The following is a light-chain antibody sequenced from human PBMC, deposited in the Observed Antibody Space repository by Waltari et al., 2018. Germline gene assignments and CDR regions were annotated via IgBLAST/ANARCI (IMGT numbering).Light chain of an antibody. J-gene: IGKJ4*01. CDR1: QSVSTW. V-gene: IGKV1-5*03. CDR3: QQYNTYPLT. CDR2: KAS. Sequence: DIQMTQSPSTLSASVGDRVTLTCRASQSVSTWLAWYQQKPGKAPRLLIDKASSLESGVPSRFSGSGSGTEFTLTISSLQPDDFATYFCQQYNTYPLTFGGGAKVEIK.